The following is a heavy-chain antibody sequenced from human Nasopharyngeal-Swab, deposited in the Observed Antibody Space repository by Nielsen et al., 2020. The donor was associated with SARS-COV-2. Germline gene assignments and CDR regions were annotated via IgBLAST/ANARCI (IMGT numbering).Heavy chain of an antibody. D-gene: IGHD2-2*01. V-gene: IGHV1-18*01. J-gene: IGHJ3*02. CDR3: ARGFSGLSALLCSSTSCLDAFDI. Sequence: SVNVSCKASVYTFTSYGIRWVRQAPGQGLEWMGWISAYNGNTNYAQKFQGRVTMTTDTSTSTAYMELRSLRSDDTAVYYCARGFSGLSALLCSSTSCLDAFDIWGQGQWSPSLQ. CDR1: VYTFTSYG. CDR2: ISAYNGNT.